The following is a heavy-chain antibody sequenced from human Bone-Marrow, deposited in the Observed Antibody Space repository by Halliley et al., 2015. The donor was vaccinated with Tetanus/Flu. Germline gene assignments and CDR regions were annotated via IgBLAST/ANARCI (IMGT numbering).Heavy chain of an antibody. D-gene: IGHD6-19*01. J-gene: IGHJ4*02. CDR3: AKPGRSSGWHWGVIDY. CDR2: ISGSGGST. V-gene: IGHV3-23*01. Sequence: SLRLSCAASGITFSSYAMNWVRQALGKGLEWVSAISGSGGSTFYADSVKGRFTISRDNFKNTLYLQMNSLRAEDTAVYYRAKPGRSSGWHWGVIDYWGQGTLVTVSS. CDR1: GITFSSYA.